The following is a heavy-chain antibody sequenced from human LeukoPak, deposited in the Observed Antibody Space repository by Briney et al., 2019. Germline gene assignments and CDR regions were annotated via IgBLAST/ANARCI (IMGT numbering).Heavy chain of an antibody. CDR3: AKGRRFPYYFDY. V-gene: IGHV3-23*01. Sequence: GGSLRLSCAASGCTFSSYAMSWVRQAPGQGLEWVSAISGSGGSTYYADSVKGRFTISRDNSKNTLYLQMNSLRAEDTAVYYCAKGRRFPYYFDYWGQGTLVTVSS. D-gene: IGHD3-3*01. J-gene: IGHJ4*02. CDR2: ISGSGGST. CDR1: GCTFSSYA.